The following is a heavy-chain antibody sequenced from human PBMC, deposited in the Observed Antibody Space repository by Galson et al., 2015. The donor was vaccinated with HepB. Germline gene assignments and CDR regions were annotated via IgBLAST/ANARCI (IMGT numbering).Heavy chain of an antibody. CDR2: ISGYNPNT. CDR1: GHTFTKYG. J-gene: IGHJ4*02. V-gene: IGHV1-18*01. CDR3: ARGRYSDSPPVY. Sequence: SVKVSCKASGHTFTKYGISWVRQAPGQGLEWMGWISGYNPNTDYAQKFQGRATMTTDTSTSTAYLELRSLRYDDTAVYYCARGRYSDSPPVYWGQGTLVTVSS. D-gene: IGHD6-13*01.